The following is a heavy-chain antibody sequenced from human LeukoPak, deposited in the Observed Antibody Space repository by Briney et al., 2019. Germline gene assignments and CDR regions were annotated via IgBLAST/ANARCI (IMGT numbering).Heavy chain of an antibody. CDR2: IYSGSST. D-gene: IGHD3-9*01. V-gene: IGHV3-53*01. J-gene: IGHJ4*02. Sequence: GGSLRLSCAASGFSVSSNYMSWVRQAPGKGLEWVSVIYSGSSTYYADSVNGRFTISRDDSKNTLYLQMNSLRAEDTPVYYCARGSLLRYFDWPDWGQGTLVTVSS. CDR1: GFSVSSNY. CDR3: ARGSLLRYFDWPD.